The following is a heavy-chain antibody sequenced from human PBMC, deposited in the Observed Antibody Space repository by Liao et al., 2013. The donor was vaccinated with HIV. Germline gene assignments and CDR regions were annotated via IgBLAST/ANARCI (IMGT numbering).Heavy chain of an antibody. Sequence: QVQLQESGPGRVKPSQTLSVICSVSGGFISSGEYYWSWIRQTPGMGLEWIGYVFYSGTAYYNPSLQSRLHMSVDASKNQFSLNLRSVTAADTAVYYCAREVRGLKVALHYFDSWGQGALVTVSS. CDR3: AREVRGLKVALHYFDS. D-gene: IGHD3-10*01. CDR1: GGFISSGEYY. CDR2: VFYSGTA. V-gene: IGHV4-30-4*08. J-gene: IGHJ4*02.